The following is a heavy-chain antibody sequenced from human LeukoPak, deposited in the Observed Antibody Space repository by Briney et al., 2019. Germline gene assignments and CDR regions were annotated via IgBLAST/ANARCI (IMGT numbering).Heavy chain of an antibody. CDR1: GYTFTSYD. CDR2: MNPNSGNT. CDR3: ARRASPRRITMVRGVNLYYFDY. V-gene: IGHV1-8*01. Sequence: GASVKVSCKASGYTFTSYDINWVRQATGQGLEWMGWMNPNSGNTGYAQKFQGRVTMTRNTSISTAYMELSSLRSEDTAVYYCARRASPRRITMVRGVNLYYFDYWGQRTLVTVSS. D-gene: IGHD3-10*01. J-gene: IGHJ4*02.